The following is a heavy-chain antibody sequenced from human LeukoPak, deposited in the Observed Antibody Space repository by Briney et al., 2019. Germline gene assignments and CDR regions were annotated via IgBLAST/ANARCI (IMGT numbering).Heavy chain of an antibody. CDR1: GFTVSSNY. Sequence: PGGSLRLSCAASGFTVSSNYMSWVRQAPGKGLEWVSVLYSGGSTYYADSVKGQFTISRDNSKNTLYLQMNSLRAEDTDVYYCARNRDGYNYSDYWGQGTLVTVSS. J-gene: IGHJ4*02. V-gene: IGHV3-53*01. CDR2: LYSGGST. D-gene: IGHD5-24*01. CDR3: ARNRDGYNYSDY.